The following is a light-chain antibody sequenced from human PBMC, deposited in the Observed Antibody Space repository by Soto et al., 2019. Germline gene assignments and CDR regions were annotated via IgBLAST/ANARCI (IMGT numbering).Light chain of an antibody. CDR2: VGAGGIVG. Sequence: QLVLTQPPSASASLGASVTLTCTLSSGYSNYKVDWYQQRPGKGPRFVMRVGAGGIVGSKGDGIPDRFSVLGSGLNRDLTIRNIQEEDESDYYCGADHGSGSNFVVVFGGGTKLTVL. V-gene: IGLV9-49*03. CDR1: SGYSNYK. J-gene: IGLJ2*01. CDR3: GADHGSGSNFVVV.